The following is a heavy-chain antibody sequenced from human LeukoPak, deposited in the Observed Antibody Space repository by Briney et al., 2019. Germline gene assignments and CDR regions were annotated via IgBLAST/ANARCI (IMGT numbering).Heavy chain of an antibody. V-gene: IGHV4-30-4*01. CDR1: GGSISSGDYY. CDR3: ARDRGSGSRYLGY. J-gene: IGHJ4*02. CDR2: IYYSGST. D-gene: IGHD3-10*01. Sequence: SETLSLTCTVSGGSISSGDYYWSWIRQPPGKGLEWIGYIYYSGSTYYNPSLKSRVTISVDTSKNQFSLKLSSVTAADTAVYYCARDRGSGSRYLGYWGQGTLVTVSS.